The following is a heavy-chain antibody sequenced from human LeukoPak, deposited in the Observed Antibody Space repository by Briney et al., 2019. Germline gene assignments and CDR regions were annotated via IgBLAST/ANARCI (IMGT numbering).Heavy chain of an antibody. D-gene: IGHD3-22*01. CDR2: ISGSGGST. V-gene: IGHV3-23*01. CDR1: GFTFSSYA. Sequence: GGSLRLSCATSGFTFSSYAMSWVRQAPGKGLEWVSAISGSGGSTYYADSVKGRFTISRDNSKNTLYLQMNSLRAEDTAVYYCAKGALYYDSSGLIPPDFDYWGQGTLVTVSS. CDR3: AKGALYYDSSGLIPPDFDY. J-gene: IGHJ4*02.